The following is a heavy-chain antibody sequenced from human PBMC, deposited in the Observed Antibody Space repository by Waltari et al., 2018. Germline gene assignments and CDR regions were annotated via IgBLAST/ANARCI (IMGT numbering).Heavy chain of an antibody. J-gene: IGHJ4*02. CDR2: ITWNGGII. CDR1: GFKFNDYG. Sequence: EVQLAESGGAVVRPGGSLRLTGVASGFKFNDYGMSWVRRGPGKGLEGVSGITWNGGIISYSDSVKCRFTITRDNDKNSLSLQMTSLRVEDTALYYCARYLNWGLPRFDNWGQGTQVTVSS. V-gene: IGHV3-20*04. CDR3: ARYLNWGLPRFDN. D-gene: IGHD3-16*01.